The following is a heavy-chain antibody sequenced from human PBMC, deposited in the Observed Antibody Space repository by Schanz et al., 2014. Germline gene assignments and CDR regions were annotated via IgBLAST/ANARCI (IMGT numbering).Heavy chain of an antibody. V-gene: IGHV3-30*04. Sequence: QVQLVESGGGVVQPGRSLRLSCAASGFTFSNFAIHWVRQAPGKGLEWVAVISYDGSHKDYADSVKGRFTISRDNSKNSLYLQMNSLRAEDTALYYCARGLLDGMGVWGQGTTVTVSS. J-gene: IGHJ6*02. CDR3: ARGLLDGMGV. D-gene: IGHD2-21*02. CDR2: ISYDGSHK. CDR1: GFTFSNFA.